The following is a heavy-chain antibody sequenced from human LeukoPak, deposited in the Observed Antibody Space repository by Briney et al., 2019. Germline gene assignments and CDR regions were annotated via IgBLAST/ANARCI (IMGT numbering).Heavy chain of an antibody. Sequence: ASVKVSCKASGYTFSDYGITWVRQAPGEGLEWMGWISAYSGTTNYAQKVQGRLTMTTDTSTSTAYMELKNLRSDDTAVYYCARGGWELLRVYYFDYWAREPWSPSPQ. J-gene: IGHJ4*02. CDR1: GYTFSDYG. CDR3: ARGGWELLRVYYFDY. CDR2: ISAYSGTT. V-gene: IGHV1-18*01. D-gene: IGHD1-26*01.